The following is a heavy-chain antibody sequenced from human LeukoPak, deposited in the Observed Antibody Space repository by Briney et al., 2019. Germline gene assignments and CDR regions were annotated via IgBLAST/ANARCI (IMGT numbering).Heavy chain of an antibody. CDR3: ARAPGSLVSVAGRPYYFDF. V-gene: IGHV3-23*01. CDR2: ISTSGSGGAK. Sequence: GGSLRLSCAASGFTSSDYAMAWVRQAPGKGLEWVSIISTSGSGGAKYYADSMKGRFTISRDSPKNTLYLQMNSLRAEDTAVYYCARAPGSLVSVAGRPYYFDFWGQGTLVTVSS. CDR1: GFTSSDYA. J-gene: IGHJ4*02. D-gene: IGHD6-6*01.